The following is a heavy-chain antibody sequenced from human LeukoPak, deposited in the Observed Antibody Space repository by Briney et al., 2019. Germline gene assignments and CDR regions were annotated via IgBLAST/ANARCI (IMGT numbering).Heavy chain of an antibody. CDR2: IIPIFGTA. D-gene: IGHD2-15*01. Sequence: SVKVSCKASGGTFSSYAISWVRQVPGQGLEWMGGIIPIFGTANYAQKFQGRVTITADESTSTAYMELSSLRSEDTAVYYCARATAAYCSGGSCYQGDDAFDIWGQGTMVTVSS. CDR1: GGTFSSYA. V-gene: IGHV1-69*01. J-gene: IGHJ3*02. CDR3: ARATAAYCSGGSCYQGDDAFDI.